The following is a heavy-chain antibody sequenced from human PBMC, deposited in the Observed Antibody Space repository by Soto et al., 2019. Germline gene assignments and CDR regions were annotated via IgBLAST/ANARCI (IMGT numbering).Heavy chain of an antibody. J-gene: IGHJ4*02. CDR1: GFTFSRHT. D-gene: IGHD3-3*01. CDR2: ISDDGSNT. Sequence: QVQLVESGGGVIQPGRSLRLSCAASGFTFSRHTMHWVRQAPGKGLAWVAGISDDGSNTYYADSVKGRFTISRDNSKNTLYLQMNSLSSEDTAVHHCAREVYYEFWSGFNTHPYYFDDWGQGTLVTVSS. CDR3: AREVYYEFWSGFNTHPYYFDD. V-gene: IGHV3-30-3*01.